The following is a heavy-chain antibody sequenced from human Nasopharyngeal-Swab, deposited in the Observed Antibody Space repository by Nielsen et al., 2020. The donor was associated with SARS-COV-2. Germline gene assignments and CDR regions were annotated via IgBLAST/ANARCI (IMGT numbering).Heavy chain of an antibody. J-gene: IGHJ4*02. Sequence: GESLKISCAASGFTFSSYAMSWVRQAPGKGLEWVSAISGSGGSTYYADSVKGRFTISRDNSKNTLYLQMNSLRAGDTAVYYCAKDPAAGNLDYWGQGTLVTVSS. V-gene: IGHV3-23*01. CDR3: AKDPAAGNLDY. CDR1: GFTFSSYA. CDR2: ISGSGGST. D-gene: IGHD6-13*01.